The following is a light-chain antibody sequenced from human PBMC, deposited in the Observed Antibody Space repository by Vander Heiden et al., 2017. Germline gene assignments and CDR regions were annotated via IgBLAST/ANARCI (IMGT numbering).Light chain of an antibody. J-gene: IGKJ1*01. CDR1: QSVSSD. CDR2: GAS. V-gene: IGKV3-15*01. Sequence: EIVMTQSPATLSVSPGERATLSCRASQSVSSDLGWYQQKPGQAPRRLMYGASTRATGIPARCSASGSGTECTLTISSLQSEDLAVYYCQQYTNVGRTFGSGSK. CDR3: QQYTNVGRT.